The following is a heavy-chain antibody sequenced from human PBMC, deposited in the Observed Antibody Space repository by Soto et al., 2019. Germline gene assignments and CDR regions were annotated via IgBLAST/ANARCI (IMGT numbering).Heavy chain of an antibody. V-gene: IGHV1-8*01. CDR2: MNPNSGNT. J-gene: IGHJ6*03. CDR1: GYTFTSYD. D-gene: IGHD3-10*01. Sequence: QVQLVQSGAEVKKPGASVKVSCKASGYTFTSYDINWVRQATGQGLEWMGWMNPNSGNTGYAQKFQGRVTMTRNTSISSAYMELSSLRSADTAVYYCARGLWFGEVGSYYYYMDVWGKGTPVTVSS. CDR3: ARGLWFGEVGSYYYYMDV.